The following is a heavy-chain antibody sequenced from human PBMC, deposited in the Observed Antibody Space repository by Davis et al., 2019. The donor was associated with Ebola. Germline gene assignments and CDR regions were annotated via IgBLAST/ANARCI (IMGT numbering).Heavy chain of an antibody. V-gene: IGHV3-66*04. CDR3: TRHVPGDFWFFDL. D-gene: IGHD4-17*01. J-gene: IGHJ2*01. CDR1: GFTFGLSA. Sequence: GESLKISCAASGFTFGLSAMSWVRQAPGKGLEWVSVLYTDGRTYHSDSVKGRFTISRDNAKNTVYLQMNDLRVEDTAVYYCTRHVPGDFWFFDLWGRGTMVTVSS. CDR2: LYTDGRT.